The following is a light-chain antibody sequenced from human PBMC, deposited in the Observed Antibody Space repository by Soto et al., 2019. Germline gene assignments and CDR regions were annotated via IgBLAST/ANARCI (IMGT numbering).Light chain of an antibody. CDR3: SSYTSSNTLV. CDR1: SSDVGGYNY. Sequence: QSALTQPASVSGSPGQSITISCTGTSSDVGGYNYVSWYQQYPGKAPKVMIYEVTKRPSGVSNRFSGSKSGNTASLTISGLQAEDEAHYYCSSYTSSNTLVFGGGTKVTVL. J-gene: IGLJ2*01. V-gene: IGLV2-14*01. CDR2: EVT.